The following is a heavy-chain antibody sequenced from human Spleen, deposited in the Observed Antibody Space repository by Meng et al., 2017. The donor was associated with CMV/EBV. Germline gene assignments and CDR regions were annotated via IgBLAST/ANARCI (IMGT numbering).Heavy chain of an antibody. CDR1: GFTFSSYA. Sequence: GESLKISCEASGFTFSSYAMNWVRQAPGKGLEWVSGVSGKGDGRHYADSVRGRFTISRDNSKNTLFLQMNSLRAEDTAVYYCARDMYYYDSSPGYWGQGTLVTVSS. J-gene: IGHJ4*02. V-gene: IGHV3-23*01. CDR2: VSGKGDGR. D-gene: IGHD3-22*01. CDR3: ARDMYYYDSSPGY.